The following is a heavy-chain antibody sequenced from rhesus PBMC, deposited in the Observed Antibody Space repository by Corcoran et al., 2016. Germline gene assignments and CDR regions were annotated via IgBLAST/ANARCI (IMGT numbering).Heavy chain of an antibody. V-gene: IGHV3-178*01. CDR2: IGYAGGST. Sequence: EVLLVESGGGLAKPGGSLSLFWAASGFTCSANYMHWVRLALGKGLELVSGIGYAGGSTWYTDSVIGRVTISRENAKNSVYRQMNRLRAEDTAVYYCAREGTVGGFFDLWGPGTPITISS. J-gene: IGHJ2*01. D-gene: IGHD3-9*01. CDR1: GFTCSANY. CDR3: AREGTVGGFFDL.